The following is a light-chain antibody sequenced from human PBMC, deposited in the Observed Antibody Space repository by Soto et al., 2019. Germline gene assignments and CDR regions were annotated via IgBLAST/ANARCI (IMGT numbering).Light chain of an antibody. CDR3: CSFAGSLSWV. J-gene: IGLJ3*02. CDR1: SSDVGSYNF. V-gene: IGLV2-23*02. Sequence: QSVLTQPASVSGSPGQSITISYTGTSSDVGSYNFVSWYQHHPGKAPKLIIYVVNLRPSGVSNRFSGSKSGTTASLTISGLQAEDEGDYYCCSFAGSLSWVFGGGTKLTVL. CDR2: VVN.